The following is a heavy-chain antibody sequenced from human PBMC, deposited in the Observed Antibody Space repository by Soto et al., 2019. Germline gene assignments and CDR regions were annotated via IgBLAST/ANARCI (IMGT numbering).Heavy chain of an antibody. D-gene: IGHD1-26*01. Sequence: ASVKVSCKASGYTFTGYYMHWVRQAPGQGLEWMGWINPNSGGTNYAQKFQGWVTMTRDTSISTAYMELSRLRSDDTAVYYCARDSGGPSGSYVLWDYWGQGTLVTVSS. J-gene: IGHJ4*02. V-gene: IGHV1-2*04. CDR2: INPNSGGT. CDR1: GYTFTGYY. CDR3: ARDSGGPSGSYVLWDY.